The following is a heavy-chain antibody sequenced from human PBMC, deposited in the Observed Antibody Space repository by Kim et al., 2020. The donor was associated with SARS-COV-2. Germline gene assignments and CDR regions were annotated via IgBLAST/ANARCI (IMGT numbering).Heavy chain of an antibody. CDR2: FDPEDGET. Sequence: ASVKVSCKVSGYTLTELSMHWVRQAPGKGLEWMGGFDPEDGETIYAQKFQGRVTMTEDTSTDTAYMELSSLRSEDTAVYYCATVPGGFGTIHYNWFDPWGQGTLVTVSS. D-gene: IGHD3-10*01. CDR1: GYTLTELS. V-gene: IGHV1-24*01. CDR3: ATVPGGFGTIHYNWFDP. J-gene: IGHJ5*02.